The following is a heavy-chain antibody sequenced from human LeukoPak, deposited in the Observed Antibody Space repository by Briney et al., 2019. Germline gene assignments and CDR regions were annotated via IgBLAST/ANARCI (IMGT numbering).Heavy chain of an antibody. V-gene: IGHV3-73*01. CDR2: IRNKANTYAT. Sequence: PGGSQKLSCAASGFTFNGSAMHWVRQASGKGLEWLGRIRNKANTYATTYAPAVKGSDTIHRDDSKNTAYLKMNSLNSEDTAVYYCTRHMDCSGESCYFPSHLDYWGQGTPVTVSS. J-gene: IGHJ4*02. CDR1: GFTFNGSA. CDR3: TRHMDCSGESCYFPSHLDY. D-gene: IGHD2-15*01.